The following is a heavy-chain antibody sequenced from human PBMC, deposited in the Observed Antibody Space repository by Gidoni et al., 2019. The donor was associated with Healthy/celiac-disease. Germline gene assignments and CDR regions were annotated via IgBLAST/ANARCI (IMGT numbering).Heavy chain of an antibody. CDR2: ISGSGGST. CDR1: GFTFSSYA. CDR3: AAQEGDILTGCIDY. V-gene: IGHV3-23*01. J-gene: IGHJ4*02. D-gene: IGHD3-9*01. Sequence: EVQLLESGGGLVQPGGSLRLSCAASGFTFSSYAMSWVRQAPGKGLEWVSAISGSGGSTYYADSVKGRFTISRDNSKNTLYLQMNSLRAEDTAVYYCAAQEGDILTGCIDYWGQGTLVTVSS.